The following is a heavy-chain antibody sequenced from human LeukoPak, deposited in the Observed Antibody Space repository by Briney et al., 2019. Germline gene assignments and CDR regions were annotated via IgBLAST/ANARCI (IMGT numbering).Heavy chain of an antibody. CDR2: IYTSGST. CDR1: GYSISSGYY. J-gene: IGHJ6*03. Sequence: SETLSLTCTVSGYSISSGYYWGWIRQPPGKGLEWIGRIYTSGSTNYNPSLKSRVTISVDTSKNQFSLKLSSVTAADTAVYYCARDSYGYQYYYYYMDVWGKGTTVTVSS. D-gene: IGHD5-18*01. V-gene: IGHV4-38-2*02. CDR3: ARDSYGYQYYYYYMDV.